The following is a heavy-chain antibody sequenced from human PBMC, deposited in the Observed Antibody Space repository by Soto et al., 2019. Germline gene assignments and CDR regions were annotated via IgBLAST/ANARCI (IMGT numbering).Heavy chain of an antibody. D-gene: IGHD3-22*01. J-gene: IGHJ3*02. CDR1: GGSLSSSAYS. CDR3: ARELLFYDSDGFSWDDAFDI. CDR2: IYQSGST. Sequence: SETLSLTCAVSGGSLSSSAYSWSWIRQPPGKGLEWIGFIYQSGSTYYNPSLKSRVTMSLDRPKNQFSLKLSSVTAADTAVYYCARELLFYDSDGFSWDDAFDIWGQGAMVT. V-gene: IGHV4-30-2*01.